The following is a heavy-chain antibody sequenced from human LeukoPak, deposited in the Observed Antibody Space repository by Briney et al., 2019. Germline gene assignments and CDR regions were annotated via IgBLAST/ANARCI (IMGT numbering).Heavy chain of an antibody. Sequence: PGGSLRLSCAASGFTFSSYGMHWVRQAPGKGLEWVAVIWYDGSNKYYADSVKGRFTISRDNSKNTLYLQMNSLRAEDTAVYYCAREAGCSGGSCYGALDYWGQGTLVTVSS. V-gene: IGHV3-33*01. CDR2: IWYDGSNK. CDR1: GFTFSSYG. CDR3: AREAGCSGGSCYGALDY. J-gene: IGHJ4*02. D-gene: IGHD2-15*01.